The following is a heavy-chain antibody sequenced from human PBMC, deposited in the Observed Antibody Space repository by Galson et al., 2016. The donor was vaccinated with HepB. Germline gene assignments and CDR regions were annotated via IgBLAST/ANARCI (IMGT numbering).Heavy chain of an antibody. Sequence: SVKVSCKASGYIFASYGISWVRQAPGQGLEWMGWISAYNGNTNYAQKLQGRVTMTTDTSTSTAYMELRSLRSDDTAVYYCARDWLVAVFDYWGQGTLVTVSS. J-gene: IGHJ4*02. CDR1: GYIFASYG. V-gene: IGHV1-18*01. D-gene: IGHD6-19*01. CDR3: ARDWLVAVFDY. CDR2: ISAYNGNT.